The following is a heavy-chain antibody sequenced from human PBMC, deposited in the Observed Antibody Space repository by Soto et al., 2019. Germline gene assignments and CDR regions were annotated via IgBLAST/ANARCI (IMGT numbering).Heavy chain of an antibody. Sequence: QVQLQESGPGLVQPSETLSLTCTVSGGSISNHYWNWIRQPPGKGLEWIGYVYYSWRTNYNPSLKSRVTISVDTSKNQVSLKLTSVTAADTAVYYCARRHYDILTGYSTDAFDFWGQGTLVTVSS. D-gene: IGHD3-9*01. V-gene: IGHV4-59*11. CDR3: ARRHYDILTGYSTDAFDF. J-gene: IGHJ3*01. CDR1: GGSISNHY. CDR2: VYYSWRT.